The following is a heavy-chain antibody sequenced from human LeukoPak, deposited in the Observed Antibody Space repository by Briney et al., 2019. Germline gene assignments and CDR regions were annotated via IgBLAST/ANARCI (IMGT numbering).Heavy chain of an antibody. V-gene: IGHV1-2*02. Sequence: ASVKVSCKASGYTFTGYYMHWVRQAPGQGLEWMGWINPNSGGTNYAQKFQGRVTITRNTSISTAYMELSSLRSEDTAVYYCARGRSPRRGSGNALYYYYMDVWGKGTTVTVSS. CDR2: INPNSGGT. CDR1: GYTFTGYY. CDR3: ARGRSPRRGSGNALYYYYMDV. D-gene: IGHD3-10*01. J-gene: IGHJ6*03.